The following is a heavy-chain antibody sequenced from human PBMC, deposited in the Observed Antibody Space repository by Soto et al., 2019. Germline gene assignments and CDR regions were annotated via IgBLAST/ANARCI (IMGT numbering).Heavy chain of an antibody. D-gene: IGHD6-19*01. CDR1: GYTFSSYG. CDR2: IYPGDSDT. CDR3: ARLPQYTSGPDY. V-gene: IGHV5-51*01. J-gene: IGHJ4*02. Sequence: GESLKISCKGSGYTFSSYGIGWVRQMSGKGLEWMGIIYPGDSDTRYSPSFQGQVTISADKSISTAYLQWSSLKTSDTAMYYCARLPQYTSGPDYWGQGTLVTVSS.